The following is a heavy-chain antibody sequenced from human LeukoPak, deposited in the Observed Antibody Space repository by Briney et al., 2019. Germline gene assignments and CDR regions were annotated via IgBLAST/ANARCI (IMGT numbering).Heavy chain of an antibody. CDR2: INHSGST. J-gene: IGHJ6*02. Sequence: PSETLSLTCAVYGGSFSGYYWSWIRQPPGKGLEWIGEINHSGSTNYNPSLKRRVTISVDTSKNQFSLKLSSVTAADTAVYYCARDRVYYGSGRSYPSSSHGMDVWGQGTTVTVSS. V-gene: IGHV4-34*01. D-gene: IGHD3-10*01. CDR1: GGSFSGYY. CDR3: ARDRVYYGSGRSYPSSSHGMDV.